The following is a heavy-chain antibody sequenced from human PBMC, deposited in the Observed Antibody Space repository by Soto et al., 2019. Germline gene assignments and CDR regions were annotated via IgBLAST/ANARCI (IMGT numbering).Heavy chain of an antibody. CDR3: ARVGSSGWSPDY. CDR1: GYSISSGSY. D-gene: IGHD6-19*01. J-gene: IGHJ4*02. V-gene: IGHV4-38-2*02. CDR2: IYHRGST. Sequence: SETLSLTCTVSGYSISSGSYWACIRQPPGKRPEWIGYIYHRGSTFYNPSLKSRVTISVDTSKNHFSLKLSSVTAADTALYYCARVGSSGWSPDYWGQGTLVTVSS.